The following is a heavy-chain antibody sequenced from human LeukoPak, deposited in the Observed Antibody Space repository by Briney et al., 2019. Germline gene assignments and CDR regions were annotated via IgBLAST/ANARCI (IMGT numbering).Heavy chain of an antibody. CDR1: GGSFSGYY. V-gene: IGHV4-34*01. Sequence: PSETLSLTCAVYGGSFSGYYWSWIRQPPGKGLEWIGEINHSGSTNYNPSLKSRVTISVDTSKNQFSLKLSSVTAADTAVYYCARGRYCSSTSCPAPFDYWGQGTLVTVSS. CDR3: ARGRYCSSTSCPAPFDY. CDR2: INHSGST. J-gene: IGHJ4*02. D-gene: IGHD2-2*01.